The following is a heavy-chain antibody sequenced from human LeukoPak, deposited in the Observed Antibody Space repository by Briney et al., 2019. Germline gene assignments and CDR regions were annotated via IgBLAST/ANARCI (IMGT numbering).Heavy chain of an antibody. Sequence: SETLSLTCAVYGGSFSGYYWSWIRQPPGKGLEWIGEINHSGSTNYNPSLKSRVTMSVDTSKNQFSLKLSSVTAADTAVYYCARGPYCSGGSCYSGGWFDPWGQGTLVTVSS. CDR2: INHSGST. J-gene: IGHJ5*02. CDR3: ARGPYCSGGSCYSGGWFDP. V-gene: IGHV4-34*01. D-gene: IGHD2-15*01. CDR1: GGSFSGYY.